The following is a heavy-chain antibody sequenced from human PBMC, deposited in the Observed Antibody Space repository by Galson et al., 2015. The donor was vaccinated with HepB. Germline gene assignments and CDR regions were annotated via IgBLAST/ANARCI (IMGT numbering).Heavy chain of an antibody. Sequence: SLRLSCAASGFTFNGYSMNWVRQAPGKGLEWLSYISSSSSTTIYYAEAVKGRFTISRYNAKSSLYLQLNSLRADDTAVYYCARERGSIFSQLFYFDYWCQGALVTVSS. CDR1: GFTFNGYS. CDR3: ARERGSIFSQLFYFDY. V-gene: IGHV3-48*04. CDR2: ISSSSSTTI. J-gene: IGHJ4*02. D-gene: IGHD3-9*01.